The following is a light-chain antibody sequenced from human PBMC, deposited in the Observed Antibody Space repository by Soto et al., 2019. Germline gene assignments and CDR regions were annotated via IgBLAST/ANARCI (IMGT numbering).Light chain of an antibody. CDR1: QSISSSY. V-gene: IGKV3-20*01. Sequence: EIVLTQAPGTLSLSPGERATLSCRASQSISSSYLAWYRQKPGQAPRLLIYGASSRATGIPDRFSGSGSGTDFTLTISRLEPEDFAVYFCQHYGSSPPCTFGQGTKLEIK. CDR3: QHYGSSPPCT. CDR2: GAS. J-gene: IGKJ2*02.